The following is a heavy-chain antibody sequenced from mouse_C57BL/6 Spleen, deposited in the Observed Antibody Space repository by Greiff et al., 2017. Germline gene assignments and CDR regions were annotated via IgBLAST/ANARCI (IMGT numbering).Heavy chain of an antibody. CDR3: ARRNYGRSYDYAMDY. V-gene: IGHV5-17*01. CDR1: GFTFSDYG. Sequence: EVQGVESGGGLVKPGGSLKLSCAASGFTFSDYGMHWVRQAPEKGLEWVAYISSGSSTIYYADTVKGRFTISRDNAKNTLFLQMTSLRSEDTAMYYCARRNYGRSYDYAMDYWGQGTSVTVSS. J-gene: IGHJ4*01. D-gene: IGHD1-1*01. CDR2: ISSGSSTI.